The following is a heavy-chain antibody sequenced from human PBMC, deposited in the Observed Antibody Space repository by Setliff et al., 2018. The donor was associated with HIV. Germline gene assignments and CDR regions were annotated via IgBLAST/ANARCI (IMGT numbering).Heavy chain of an antibody. CDR2: IYHSGNT. D-gene: IGHD3-10*01. CDR3: ARDGPALYDSGIRY. V-gene: IGHV4-4*02. J-gene: IGHJ4*02. Sequence: SETLSLTCAVSGGSISRTNWWSWVRQSPGKGLEWIGEIYHSGNTNYNPSLKSRVTISVEKPKDQFSLKLSSVTAADTAVYYCARDGPALYDSGIRYWGQGSLVTVSS. CDR1: GGSISRTNW.